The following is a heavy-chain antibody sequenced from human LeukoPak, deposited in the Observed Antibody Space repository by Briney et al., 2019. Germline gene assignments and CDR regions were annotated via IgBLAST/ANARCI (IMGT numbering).Heavy chain of an antibody. CDR3: ARVSSGSSIHFDY. D-gene: IGHD6-13*01. Sequence: GGSLRLSCAASGFIFSTYWMSWVRQAPGKGLEWVADIKQDGSDEYYVDSVKGRFTISRDNVKNSLWLQINSLRAEDTAVYYCARVSSGSSIHFDYWGQGTLVTVSS. CDR2: IKQDGSDE. V-gene: IGHV3-7*04. J-gene: IGHJ4*02. CDR1: GFIFSTYW.